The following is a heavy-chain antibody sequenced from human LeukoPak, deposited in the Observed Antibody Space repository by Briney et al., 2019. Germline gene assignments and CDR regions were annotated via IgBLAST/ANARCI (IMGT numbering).Heavy chain of an antibody. V-gene: IGHV4-61*02. J-gene: IGHJ5*02. CDR3: ARRFDP. CDR1: GGSISRGSYY. Sequence: SQTLSLTCTVSGGSISRGSYYWSWIRQPAGKGLEWIGRIYTSGSTNYNPSLKSRGTISVDTSKNHSSLKLSSVTAADTAVYYCARRFDPWGQGTLVTVSS. CDR2: IYTSGST.